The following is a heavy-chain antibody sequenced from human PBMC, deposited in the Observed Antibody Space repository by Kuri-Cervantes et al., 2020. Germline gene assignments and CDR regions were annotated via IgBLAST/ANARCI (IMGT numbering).Heavy chain of an antibody. J-gene: IGHJ4*02. CDR3: ARTLLWFGEKIGY. Sequence: SQTLSLTCAVYGGSFSGYYWSWIRQPPGKGLEWIGEINHSGSTNYNPSLKSRVTISVDTSKNQFSLKLSSVTAADTAVYYCARTLLWFGEKIGYWGQGTLVTVSS. D-gene: IGHD3-10*01. CDR1: GGSFSGYY. V-gene: IGHV4-34*01. CDR2: INHSGST.